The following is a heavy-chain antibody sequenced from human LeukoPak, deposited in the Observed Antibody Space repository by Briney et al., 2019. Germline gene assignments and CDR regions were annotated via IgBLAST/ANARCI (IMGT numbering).Heavy chain of an antibody. CDR3: ARAGYSSSSTGLS. D-gene: IGHD6-13*01. J-gene: IGHJ5*02. V-gene: IGHV4-61*02. CDR1: GGSISSGSYY. Sequence: SQTLSLTCTVSGGSISSGSYYWSWIRQPAGKGLEWIGRIYTSGSTNYNPSLKSRVTISVDTSKNQFSLKLSFVTAADTAVYYCARAGYSSSSTGLSWGQGTLVTVSS. CDR2: IYTSGST.